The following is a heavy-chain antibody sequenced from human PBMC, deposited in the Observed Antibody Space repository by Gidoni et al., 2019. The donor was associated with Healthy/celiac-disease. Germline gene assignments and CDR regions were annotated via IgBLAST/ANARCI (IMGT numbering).Heavy chain of an antibody. CDR3: ARDLQQLDRYYYYGMDV. D-gene: IGHD6-13*01. J-gene: IGHJ6*02. V-gene: IGHV3-33*01. CDR1: GFTFSSYG. CDR2: IWYDGSNK. Sequence: QVQLVESGGGVVQPGRSLRLSCAASGFTFSSYGMHWVRQAPGKGLEWVAVIWYDGSNKYYADSVKGRFTISRDNSKNTLYLQMNSLRAEDTAVYYCARDLQQLDRYYYYGMDVWGQGTTVTVSS.